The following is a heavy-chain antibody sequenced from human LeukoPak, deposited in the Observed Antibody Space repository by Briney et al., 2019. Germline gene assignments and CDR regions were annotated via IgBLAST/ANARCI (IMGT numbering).Heavy chain of an antibody. CDR1: GYTFTSYY. CDR2: INPSGGST. D-gene: IGHD5-24*01. J-gene: IGHJ4*02. Sequence: ASVKVSCXASGYTFTSYYMHWVRQAPGQGLEWMEIINPSGGSTSYAQKFQGRVTMTRDTSTSTVYMELSSLRSEDTAVYYCASFISGDSDGYPLAGSYWGQGTLVTVSS. CDR3: ASFISGDSDGYPLAGSY. V-gene: IGHV1-46*03.